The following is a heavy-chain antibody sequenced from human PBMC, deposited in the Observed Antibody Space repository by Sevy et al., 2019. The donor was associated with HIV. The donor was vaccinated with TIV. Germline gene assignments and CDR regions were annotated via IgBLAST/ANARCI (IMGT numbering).Heavy chain of an antibody. V-gene: IGHV3-23*01. Sequence: GGSLRLSCAASGFTFSNYAMSWVRQAPGKGLEWVSAISASGGTTFFADSVKGRFTISRDNSKNTMYLQMNSLRVEDTAVYYCAKSPSSPGSRSTLATFDYWGQGTLVTVSS. CDR3: AKSPSSPGSRSTLATFDY. CDR2: ISASGGTT. J-gene: IGHJ4*02. CDR1: GFTFSNYA. D-gene: IGHD6-13*01.